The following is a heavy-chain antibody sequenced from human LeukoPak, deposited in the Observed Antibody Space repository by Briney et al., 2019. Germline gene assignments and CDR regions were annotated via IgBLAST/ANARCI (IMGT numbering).Heavy chain of an antibody. Sequence: ASVKVSCKASGYTFTSYYMHWVRQAPGQGLEWMGIINPSGGSTSYAQKFQGRVTMTRDTSTSTVYMELSSLRSEDTAVYYCARELHCSSTSCYNSYYYGMDVWGQGTTVTVSS. V-gene: IGHV1-46*01. J-gene: IGHJ6*02. D-gene: IGHD2-2*02. CDR3: ARELHCSSTSCYNSYYYGMDV. CDR1: GYTFTSYY. CDR2: INPSGGST.